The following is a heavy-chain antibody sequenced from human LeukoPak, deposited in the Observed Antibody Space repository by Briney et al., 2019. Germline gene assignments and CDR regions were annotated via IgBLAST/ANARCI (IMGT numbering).Heavy chain of an antibody. CDR1: GFTFEDYA. V-gene: IGHV3-9*01. D-gene: IGHD1-26*01. CDR2: ISWNSRTI. J-gene: IGHJ4*02. Sequence: GRSLRLSCAASGFTFEDYAMHWVRQAPEKGLEWVSTISWNSRTIGYADSVKGRFTISRDNAKNSLYLQMNSLTVEDRALYYCVKGVGVNKGYYFDHWGQGSLVTVSS. CDR3: VKGVGVNKGYYFDH.